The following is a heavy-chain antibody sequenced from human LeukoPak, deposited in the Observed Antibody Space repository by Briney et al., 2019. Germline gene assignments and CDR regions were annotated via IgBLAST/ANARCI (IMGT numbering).Heavy chain of an antibody. CDR3: ARGEYYYGSGSYPAEYFQH. V-gene: IGHV3-23*01. D-gene: IGHD3-10*01. Sequence: GGSLRLSCAASGFTFSSYAMSWVRQAPGKGLEWASAISGSGGSTYYADSVKGRFTISRDNSKNTLYLQMNSLRAEDTAVYYCARGEYYYGSGSYPAEYFQHWGQGTLVTASS. CDR1: GFTFSSYA. J-gene: IGHJ1*01. CDR2: ISGSGGST.